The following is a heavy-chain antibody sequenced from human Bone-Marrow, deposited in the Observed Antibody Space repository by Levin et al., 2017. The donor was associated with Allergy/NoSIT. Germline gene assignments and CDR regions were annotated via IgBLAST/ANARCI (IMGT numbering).Heavy chain of an antibody. CDR2: IITNTGKA. V-gene: IGHV7-4-1*02. J-gene: IGHJ4*02. Sequence: GESLKISCKASGYTFTSYTMDWVRQAPGQGPEWMGWIITNTGKATYAPGFTGRFVFSLDTTVNTAYLEISGLRAEDTAVYYCARVGVATGDFDYWGPGTLVTVSS. CDR3: ARVGVATGDFDY. CDR1: GYTFTSYT. D-gene: IGHD5-12*01.